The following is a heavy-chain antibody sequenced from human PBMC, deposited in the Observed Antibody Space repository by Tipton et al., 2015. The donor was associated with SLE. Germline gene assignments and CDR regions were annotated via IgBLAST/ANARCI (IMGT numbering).Heavy chain of an antibody. CDR3: ARNPIGVNYPHAFDI. V-gene: IGHV4-38-2*02. Sequence: LRLSCTVSGYSISSGYYWGWIRQPPGKGLEWIGSIYHSGSTYYNPSLKSRVTISVDTSKNQFSLKLSSVTAADTAVYYCARNPIGVNYPHAFDIWGQGTMVTVSS. J-gene: IGHJ3*02. D-gene: IGHD1-7*01. CDR2: IYHSGST. CDR1: GYSISSGYY.